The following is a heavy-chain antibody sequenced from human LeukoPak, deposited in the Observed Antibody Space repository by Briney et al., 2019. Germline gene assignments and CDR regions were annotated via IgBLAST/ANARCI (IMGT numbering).Heavy chain of an antibody. J-gene: IGHJ4*02. V-gene: IGHV3-21*01. D-gene: IGHD5-24*01. CDR1: EFTFSGYS. CDR3: ATLDGYTDY. CDR2: ISNVSSEI. Sequence: GGSLRLSCAASEFTFSGYSMNWVRQAPGKGLEWVSSISNVSSEIYYADSVKGRFTISRDNAKKSLYLQMNSLRAEDTAVYYCATLDGYTDYWGQGTLVTVSS.